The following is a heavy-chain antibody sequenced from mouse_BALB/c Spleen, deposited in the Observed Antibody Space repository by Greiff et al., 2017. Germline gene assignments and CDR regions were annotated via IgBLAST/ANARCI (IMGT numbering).Heavy chain of an antibody. CDR3: ARSYYRYDEGGAMDY. Sequence: QVQLQQSGPELVKPGASVRISCKASGYTFTSYYIHWVKQRPGQGLEWIGWIYPGNVNTKYNEKFKGKATLTADKSSSTAYMQLSSLTSEDSAVYVCARSYYRYDEGGAMDYWGQGTSVTVSS. CDR2: IYPGNVNT. CDR1: GYTFTSYY. V-gene: IGHV1S56*01. J-gene: IGHJ4*01. D-gene: IGHD2-14*01.